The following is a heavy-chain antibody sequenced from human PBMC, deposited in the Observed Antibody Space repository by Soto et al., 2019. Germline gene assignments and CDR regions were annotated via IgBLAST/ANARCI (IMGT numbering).Heavy chain of an antibody. Sequence: ESGGGVVQPGNSLRLSCAASGFTFINHAMHWVRQAPGKGLEWVAVTSYDGSNKYYADSVKGRFTISRDNSKNTLYLQMDSLRAEDTAVYYCARQKYYDILTGYVDYWGQGTLVTVSS. CDR1: GFTFINHA. CDR2: TSYDGSNK. V-gene: IGHV3-30*04. D-gene: IGHD3-9*01. J-gene: IGHJ4*02. CDR3: ARQKYYDILTGYVDY.